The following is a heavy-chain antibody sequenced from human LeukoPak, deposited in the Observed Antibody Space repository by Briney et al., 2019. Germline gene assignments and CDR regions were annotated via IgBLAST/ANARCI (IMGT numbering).Heavy chain of an antibody. CDR1: GFTFSSYA. J-gene: IGHJ4*02. D-gene: IGHD6-13*01. CDR3: ARGYSSSWLGYFDY. Sequence: GGSLRLSCAASGFTFSSYAMSWVRQAPGKGLEWVSGISGSGGSTNYADSVKGRFTISRDTSKNTVYLQMNSLGAEDTAFYYCARGYSSSWLGYFDYWGQGTLVTVSS. CDR2: ISGSGGST. V-gene: IGHV3-23*01.